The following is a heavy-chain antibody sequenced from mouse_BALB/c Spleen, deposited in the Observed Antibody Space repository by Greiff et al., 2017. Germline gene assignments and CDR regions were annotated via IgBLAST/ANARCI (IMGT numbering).Heavy chain of an antibody. Sequence: QVQLKVSGPGILQPSQTLSLTCSFSGFSLSTSGMGVSWLRQPSGKGLEWLAHIYCDDDNRYNPSLKSRRTISKDTSRNQVFLTITSVDTADTATYYCGRRGYGNDEFAYWGQGTLVTVSA. V-gene: IGHV8-12*01. CDR2: IYCDDDN. J-gene: IGHJ3*01. CDR3: GRRGYGNDEFAY. D-gene: IGHD2-10*02. CDR1: GFSLSTSGMG.